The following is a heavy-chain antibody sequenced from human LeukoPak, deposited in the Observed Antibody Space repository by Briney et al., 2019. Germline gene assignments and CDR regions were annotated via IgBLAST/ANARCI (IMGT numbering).Heavy chain of an antibody. CDR1: GFTFSSYG. Sequence: GRSLRLSCAASGFTFSSYGMHWVRQAPGKGLEWVAVIWYDGSNKYYADSVKGRFTISRDNSKNTLYLQMNSLRAEDTAAYYCAREVRYCSGGSCYAYFDYWGQGTLVTVSS. CDR3: AREVRYCSGGSCYAYFDY. D-gene: IGHD2-15*01. J-gene: IGHJ4*02. V-gene: IGHV3-33*01. CDR2: IWYDGSNK.